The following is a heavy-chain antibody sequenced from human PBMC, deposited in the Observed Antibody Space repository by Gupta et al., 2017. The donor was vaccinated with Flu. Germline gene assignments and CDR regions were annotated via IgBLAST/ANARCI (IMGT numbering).Heavy chain of an antibody. J-gene: IGHJ5*01. CDR2: ISDRGGD. CDR1: GFTFNNYA. D-gene: IGHD5-18*01. V-gene: IGHV3-23*01. CDR3: AKETSAIGNQKFDS. Sequence: EVQLLDSGGGLVQPGGSLRLSCAASGFTFNNYAMSWVRQAPGKGLEGVSGISDRGGDYDSVAGRVRFTIYRDKSKIYVDLQLRRLRDADTEVYYWAKETSAIGNQKFDSWGQGTLVNVSS.